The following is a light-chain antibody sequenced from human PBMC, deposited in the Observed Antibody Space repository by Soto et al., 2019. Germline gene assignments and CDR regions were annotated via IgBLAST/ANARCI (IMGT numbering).Light chain of an antibody. Sequence: QSVLTQPASVSGSPGQSITISCTGTSSDVGGYNLVSWYQQHPGKAPKHMIYEGSKRHSGVSNRFSGSKSGNTASLTISGLQAEDEADYYCCSYAGSSTYVVFGGGTKLTVL. V-gene: IGLV2-23*01. CDR1: SSDVGGYNL. CDR2: EGS. J-gene: IGLJ2*01. CDR3: CSYAGSSTYVV.